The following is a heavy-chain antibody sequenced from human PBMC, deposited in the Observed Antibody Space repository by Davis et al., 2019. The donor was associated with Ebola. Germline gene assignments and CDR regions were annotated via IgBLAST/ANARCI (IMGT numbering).Heavy chain of an antibody. CDR3: ARRDTYGRPCDC. J-gene: IGHJ4*02. D-gene: IGHD5-18*01. CDR1: GGSFSGYY. CDR2: INHSGST. Sequence: PSETLSLTCAVYGGSFSGYYWSWIRQPPGKGLEWIGEINHSGSTNYNPSLKSRVTISVDTSKNQFSLKLSSVTAAETAVYYCARRDTYGRPCDCWGQGTLVTVSS. V-gene: IGHV4-34*01.